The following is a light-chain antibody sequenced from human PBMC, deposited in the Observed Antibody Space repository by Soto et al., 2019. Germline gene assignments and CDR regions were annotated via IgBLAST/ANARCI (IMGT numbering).Light chain of an antibody. CDR2: DVS. CDR1: SSDIGSYNC. CDR3: RSYTSSSTLYL. J-gene: IGLJ1*01. Sequence: LTQPASVSGSPGQSIAISCTGTSSDIGSYNCVSWYQQHPGKAPKLMIYDVSERPSGVSNRFSGSKSGNTASLTISGLQAEDEADYYCRSYTSSSTLYLFGTGTKVTVL. V-gene: IGLV2-14*03.